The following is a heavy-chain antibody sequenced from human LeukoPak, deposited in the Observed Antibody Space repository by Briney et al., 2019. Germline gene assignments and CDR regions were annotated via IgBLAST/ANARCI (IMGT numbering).Heavy chain of an antibody. D-gene: IGHD3-3*01. CDR2: IYHSGST. J-gene: IGHJ6*03. Sequence: SETLSLTCTVSGGSISSYYWSWIRQPPGKGLEWIGYIYHSGSTKYNPSLKSRVTISVDTSKNQFSLKLSSVTAADTAVYYCARATTYYDFWSGYRYYYYYMDVWGKGTTVTISS. CDR3: ARATTYYDFWSGYRYYYYYMDV. CDR1: GGSISSYY. V-gene: IGHV4-59*01.